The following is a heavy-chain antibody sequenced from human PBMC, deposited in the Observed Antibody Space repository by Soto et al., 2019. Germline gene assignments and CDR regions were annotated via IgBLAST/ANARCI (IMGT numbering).Heavy chain of an antibody. J-gene: IGHJ3*01. Sequence: QVQLQESGPGLVKPSGTLSLTCSVSGGSIRSSSWWTWLRQSPGKGLEWIGEIYHAVSPNYNPSFQSRVTISADTSKNFFSLSLTSVTAADTAIYYCARASSFRGDFHVWGQGTAVTISS. CDR2: IYHAVSP. CDR3: ARASSFRGDFHV. CDR1: GGSIRSSSW. V-gene: IGHV4-4*02. D-gene: IGHD2-21*02.